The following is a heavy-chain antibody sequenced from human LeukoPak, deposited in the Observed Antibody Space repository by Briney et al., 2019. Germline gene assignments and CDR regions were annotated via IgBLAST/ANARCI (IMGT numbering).Heavy chain of an antibody. CDR1: GGSISSYY. CDR2: IYASGNT. J-gene: IGHJ4*02. D-gene: IGHD1-26*01. V-gene: IGHV4-4*07. Sequence: PSETLSLTCTVSGGSISSYYWSWIRQSAGKGLEWIGRIYASGNTNYNPSLKSRVTMSVDTSKNQFSLKLRSMTAADTAVYYCARDFAGGSSYFDYWGQGTLVTVSS. CDR3: ARDFAGGSSYFDY.